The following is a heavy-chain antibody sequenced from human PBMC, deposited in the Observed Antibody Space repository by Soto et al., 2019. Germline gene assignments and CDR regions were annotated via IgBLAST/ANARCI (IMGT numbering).Heavy chain of an antibody. CDR2: IYWDDDK. V-gene: IGHV2-5*02. Sequence: ESGPTLVNPTQILTLTCTFSGFSLSTSGVGVGWIRQPPGKALEWLVFIYWDDDKRYSPSLRSRLTITKDTSKNQVVLTMTNMDPVDTATNYCGHRGEYNRDWNGGYLNYWGQ. D-gene: IGHD1-1*01. J-gene: IGHJ4*02. CDR3: GHRGEYNRDWNGGYLNY. CDR1: GFSLSTSGVG.